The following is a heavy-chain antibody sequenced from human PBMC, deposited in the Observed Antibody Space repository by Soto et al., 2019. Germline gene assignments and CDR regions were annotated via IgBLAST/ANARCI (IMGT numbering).Heavy chain of an antibody. V-gene: IGHV3-33*01. J-gene: IGHJ4*02. CDR1: GFTYSSYG. CDR2: IWYDGSNK. CDR3: ARDSAWLFDS. Sequence: QVQLVESGGGVVQPGRSLRLSCAVSGFTYSSYGMHWVRQAPGKGLEWVAVIWYDGSNKHYADSVKGRFIISRDDSKNTLSLQMNSLRAEDTAVYYCARDSAWLFDSWGQGTLVTVSS. D-gene: IGHD5-12*01.